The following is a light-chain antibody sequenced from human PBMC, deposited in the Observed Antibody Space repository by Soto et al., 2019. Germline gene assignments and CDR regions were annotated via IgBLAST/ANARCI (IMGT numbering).Light chain of an antibody. CDR1: SSNMGSNT. Sequence: QSVLTQPPSASGTPGQRVTISCSGSSSNMGSNTVNWYQQLPGTAPKLVIYSNNQRPTWVPDRFSRSKSGTSASLAISGLQSEDEADDYCAAWDDSLSGVVFGGGTKLTVL. CDR2: SNN. J-gene: IGLJ2*01. CDR3: AAWDDSLSGVV. V-gene: IGLV1-44*01.